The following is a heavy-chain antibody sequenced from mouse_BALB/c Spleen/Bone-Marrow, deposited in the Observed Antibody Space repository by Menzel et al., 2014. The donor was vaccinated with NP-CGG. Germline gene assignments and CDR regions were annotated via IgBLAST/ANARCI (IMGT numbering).Heavy chain of an antibody. CDR2: ISSGGSYT. Sequence: EVQVVESGGDLVKPGGSLKLSCAASGFTFSSYGMSWVRQTPDKRLEWVATISSGGSYTYYPDSMKGRFTISRDNAKNTLYLKMSSLKSEDTAMYYCARRGNWDGRDAMDYWGQGTSVTVSS. CDR3: ARRGNWDGRDAMDY. V-gene: IGHV5-6*01. CDR1: GFTFSSYG. D-gene: IGHD4-1*01. J-gene: IGHJ4*01.